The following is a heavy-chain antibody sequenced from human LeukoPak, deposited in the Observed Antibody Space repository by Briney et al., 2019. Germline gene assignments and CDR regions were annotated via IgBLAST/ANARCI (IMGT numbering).Heavy chain of an antibody. CDR2: ISPSGGST. J-gene: IGHJ6*02. D-gene: IGHD1-1*01. Sequence: ASVKVSCKASGYTFTSYYMHWVRQAPGQGLEWMGIISPSGGSTSYAQKFQGRVTMTRDTSTSTVYMELSSLRSEDTAVYYCARESGGWNDVGDYYGMDVWGQGTTVTVSS. V-gene: IGHV1-46*01. CDR3: ARESGGWNDVGDYYGMDV. CDR1: GYTFTSYY.